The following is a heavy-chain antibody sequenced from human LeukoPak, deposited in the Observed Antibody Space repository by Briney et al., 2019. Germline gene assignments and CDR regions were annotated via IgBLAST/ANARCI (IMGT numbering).Heavy chain of an antibody. CDR1: GFTFRSYW. Sequence: RTGGSLRLSCAASGFTFRSYWMHWVRQAPGKGLVWVSRIKPDGGYRDYADSVKGRFTISRDNAKNTLDLQLNSLRAEDAAIYYCARGMPLTIAGPPMDVWGKGTTVTISS. D-gene: IGHD1-20*01. V-gene: IGHV3-74*01. CDR2: IKPDGGYR. J-gene: IGHJ6*04. CDR3: ARGMPLTIAGPPMDV.